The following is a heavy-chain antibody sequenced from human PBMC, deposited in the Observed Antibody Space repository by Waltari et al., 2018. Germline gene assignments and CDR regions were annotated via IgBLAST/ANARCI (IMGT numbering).Heavy chain of an antibody. CDR3: AGPWGYYSDDGHYLDY. J-gene: IGHJ4*02. V-gene: IGHV3-30*01. Sequence: QVQLVESGGGVVQPGRSLRLSCTVSGLTFGHYAMHWVRQAPGKGLEWLAIISSDSVSKFYADSVNGRFTISRDNSKNTMYLEMNGLRPEDTAVYYCAGPWGYYSDDGHYLDYWGPGTQVIVSP. D-gene: IGHD3-22*01. CDR2: ISSDSVSK. CDR1: GLTFGHYA.